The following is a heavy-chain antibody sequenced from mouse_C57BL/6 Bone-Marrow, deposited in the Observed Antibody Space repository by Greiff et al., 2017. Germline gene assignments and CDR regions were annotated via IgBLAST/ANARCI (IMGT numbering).Heavy chain of an antibody. CDR1: GYTFPSYG. V-gene: IGHV1-81*01. J-gene: IGHJ3*01. CDR2: IYPRSGNT. D-gene: IGHD4-1*01. CDR3: ARRNLGAWFAY. Sequence: QVQLKESGAELARPGASVKLSCKASGYTFPSYGISWVKQRTGQGLEWIGEIYPRSGNTYYNEKFKGKATLTADKSSSTAYMELRSLTSEDAAVYFCARRNLGAWFAYWGKGTLVTVSA.